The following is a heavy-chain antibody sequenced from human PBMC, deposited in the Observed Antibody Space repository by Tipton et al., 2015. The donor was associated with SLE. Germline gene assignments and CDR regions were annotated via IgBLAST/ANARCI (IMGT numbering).Heavy chain of an antibody. CDR3: ARLDNSGYYYLDY. J-gene: IGHJ4*02. D-gene: IGHD3-22*01. CDR2: INYSGTT. Sequence: TLSLTCNVSGVSISSHCWTWIRQHPGKGLEWIGYINYSGTTYYNPSLKSRGNISLDTSENQFSLKLTSVTAADTAVYYCARLDNSGYYYLDYWGRGLLVTVSS. CDR1: GVSISSHC. V-gene: IGHV4-31*03.